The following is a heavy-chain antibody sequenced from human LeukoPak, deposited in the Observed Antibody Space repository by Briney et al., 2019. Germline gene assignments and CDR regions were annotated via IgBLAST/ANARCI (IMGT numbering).Heavy chain of an antibody. J-gene: IGHJ4*02. CDR3: AKAPRSRLGVPIDY. V-gene: IGHV3-23*01. CDR2: ISGRGDNT. D-gene: IGHD3-10*01. Sequence: GGSLRLSCAASGFMFKSYAMSWVRQAPGKGLEWVSGISGRGDNTYYADSVKGRFTISRDNSKNTLYLQMNSLRAEDTAVYYCAKAPRSRLGVPIDYWGQGTLVTVSS. CDR1: GFMFKSYA.